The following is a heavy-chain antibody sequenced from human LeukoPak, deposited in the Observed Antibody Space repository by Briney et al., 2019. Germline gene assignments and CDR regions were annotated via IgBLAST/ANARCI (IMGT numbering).Heavy chain of an antibody. CDR3: ARGAGYSREVNYYHYMDV. D-gene: IGHD5-12*01. J-gene: IGHJ6*03. Sequence: PSETLSLTCTVSGGSNSSYYWSWIRQPPGKGLEWIGYIYYSGSTNYNPSLKSRVTISVDTSKNQFSLKLTSVTAADTAVYYCARGAGYSREVNYYHYMDVWGKGTTVTVSS. CDR1: GGSNSSYY. V-gene: IGHV4-59*12. CDR2: IYYSGST.